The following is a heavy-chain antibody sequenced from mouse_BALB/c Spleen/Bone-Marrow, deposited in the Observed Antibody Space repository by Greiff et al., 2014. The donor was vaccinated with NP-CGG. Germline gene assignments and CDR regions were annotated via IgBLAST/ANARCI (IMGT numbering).Heavy chain of an antibody. V-gene: IGHV1-82*01. Sequence: QVQLQQPGPELVKPGASVKISCKTSGYTFSYSWMNWVRQRPGQGLEWIGRIYPEDGDTNYNGRFKGKATLTADKSSNTTSMQLSSLTSVDSAVYFCARNPHYYAMDYWGQGTSVTVSS. J-gene: IGHJ4*01. CDR1: GYTFSYSW. CDR3: ARNPHYYAMDY. CDR2: IYPEDGDT.